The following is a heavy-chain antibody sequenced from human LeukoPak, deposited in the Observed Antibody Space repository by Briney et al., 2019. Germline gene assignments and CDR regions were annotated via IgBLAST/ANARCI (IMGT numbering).Heavy chain of an antibody. CDR2: IYSGGST. CDR3: ARELDPSGVIDY. Sequence: GGSLRLSCVASGFTVSSNYMSWVRQAPGKGLEWVSVIYSGGSTYYADSVKGRFTISRDNSKNTLYLQMNSLRVEDTAVYYCARELDPSGVIDYWGQGTLVTVSS. J-gene: IGHJ4*02. D-gene: IGHD1-26*01. V-gene: IGHV3-53*01. CDR1: GFTVSSNY.